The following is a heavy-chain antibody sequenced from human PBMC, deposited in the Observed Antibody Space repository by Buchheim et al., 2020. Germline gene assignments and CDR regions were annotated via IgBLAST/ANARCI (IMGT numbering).Heavy chain of an antibody. J-gene: IGHJ5*02. CDR3: ARVSLTGPDLDL. Sequence: QVQLQESGPGLVKPSETLSVTCAVSGGSVINNNWWSWVRQPPGKGLEWIGEIYHGGSTNYNPSLKSRVTMSVDKSKKQFSLNLTSVTAADTAVYYCARVSLTGPDLDLWGQGTL. CDR2: IYHGGST. CDR1: GGSVINNNW. D-gene: IGHD3-9*01. V-gene: IGHV4-4*02.